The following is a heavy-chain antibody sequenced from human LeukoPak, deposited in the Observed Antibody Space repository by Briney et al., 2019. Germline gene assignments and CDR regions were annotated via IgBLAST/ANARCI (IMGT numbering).Heavy chain of an antibody. D-gene: IGHD3-10*01. V-gene: IGHV3-21*04. CDR1: GFTFSSYS. Sequence: EAGGSLRLSCAASGFTFSSYSMNWVRQAPGKGLEWVSSISSSSSYIYYADSVKGRFTISRDNAKNSLYLQMNSLRAEDTAVYYCARAGITMVRGVNQVVDFPDYWGQGTLVTVSS. CDR3: ARAGITMVRGVNQVVDFPDY. CDR2: ISSSSSYI. J-gene: IGHJ4*02.